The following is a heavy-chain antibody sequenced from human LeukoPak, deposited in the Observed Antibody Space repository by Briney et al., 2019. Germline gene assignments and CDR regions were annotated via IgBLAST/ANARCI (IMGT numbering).Heavy chain of an antibody. V-gene: IGHV5-51*01. CDR1: GDRFTNYW. CDR3: ARRPLRSQNWFSP. Sequence: GDSLKISCKGSGDRFTNYWIGWVRQVPGKGLEWMGIIYPGDSDTRYSPSFQGQVTISVDRATSTAYLQWSSLKASDSAMYYCARRPLRSQNWFSPWGQGTLVTVSS. CDR2: IYPGDSDT. D-gene: IGHD3-10*01. J-gene: IGHJ5*02.